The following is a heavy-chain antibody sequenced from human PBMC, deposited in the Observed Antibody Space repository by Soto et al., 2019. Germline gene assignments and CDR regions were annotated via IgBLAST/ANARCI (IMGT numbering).Heavy chain of an antibody. D-gene: IGHD3-22*01. CDR2: ISAYNGNT. Sequence: ASLTCSFTTPCSGFTSAGSSWVRKAPGQGLEWMGWISAYNGNTTYAQKLQGRVTMTTDTSTSTAYMELRSLRSDDTAVYYCARDLYYEPWNWVDPWGQGTLVTVS. J-gene: IGHJ5*02. V-gene: IGHV1-18*01. CDR1: CSGFTSAG. CDR3: ARDLYYEPWNWVDP.